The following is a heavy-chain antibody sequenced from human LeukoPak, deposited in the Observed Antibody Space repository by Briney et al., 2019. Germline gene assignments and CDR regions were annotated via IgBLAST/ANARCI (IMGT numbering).Heavy chain of an antibody. J-gene: IGHJ4*02. V-gene: IGHV4-4*02. Sequence: SETLSLTCTVYSDSMFTRNWWSWGRPHQGKGGEGIGQIIHSGSTIYSPSSKRGVTISRDKSKNQISLRLTSVTAADTAVYYCAISPTKLVPEDYWGQGTLVTVSS. D-gene: IGHD2-8*01. CDR1: SDSMFTRNW. CDR3: AISPTKLVPEDY. CDR2: IIHSGST.